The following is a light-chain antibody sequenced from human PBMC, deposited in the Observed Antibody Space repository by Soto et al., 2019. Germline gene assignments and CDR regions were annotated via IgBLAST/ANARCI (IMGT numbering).Light chain of an antibody. CDR1: ISNTGSNA. J-gene: IGLJ1*01. V-gene: IGLV1-44*01. Sequence: QSVLTQPPSASGAPGLRVTISCSGSISNTGSNAVNWYQHLPGTAPKLLIYSQNQRPSGVPDRFSGSKSGTLASLAISGLQSEDETDYYCATCDDSRSAQGVFGTGTKVTVL. CDR2: SQN. CDR3: ATCDDSRSAQGV.